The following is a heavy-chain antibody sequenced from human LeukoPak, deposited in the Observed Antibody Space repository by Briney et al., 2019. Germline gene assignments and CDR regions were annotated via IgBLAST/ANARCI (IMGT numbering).Heavy chain of an antibody. J-gene: IGHJ4*02. Sequence: GGSLRLSCAASGFTVSSNYMSWVRQAPGKGLVWVSVIYSGGSTYYADSVKGRFTISRDNSKSTLYIQMNSLRAEDTAVYYCARAKPKNMVRGLIMRRESRYYFDYWGQGTLVTVSS. CDR3: ARAKPKNMVRGLIMRRESRYYFDY. D-gene: IGHD3-10*01. CDR2: IYSGGST. CDR1: GFTVSSNY. V-gene: IGHV3-53*01.